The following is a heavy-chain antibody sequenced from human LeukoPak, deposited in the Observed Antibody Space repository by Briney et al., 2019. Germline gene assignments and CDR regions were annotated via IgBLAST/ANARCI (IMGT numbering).Heavy chain of an antibody. Sequence: GGSLRLSCVGSGFTVSDNYMNWVRQTPGKGLEWVSVIYTTEQTYYADSVKGRFTISRDNSKNTLYLQMNSLRAEDTAVYYCARENIVVVPAADSGRWFDPWGQGTLVTVSS. D-gene: IGHD2-2*01. J-gene: IGHJ5*02. CDR1: GFTVSDNY. V-gene: IGHV3-66*03. CDR2: IYTTEQT. CDR3: ARENIVVVPAADSGRWFDP.